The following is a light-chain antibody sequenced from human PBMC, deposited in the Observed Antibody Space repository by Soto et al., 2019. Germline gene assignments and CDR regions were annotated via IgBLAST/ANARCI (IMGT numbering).Light chain of an antibody. CDR1: QSVLYSSNNKNY. V-gene: IGKV4-1*01. CDR3: QQYESTPPT. Sequence: DIVMTQSPDSLAVSLGERATINCKSSQSVLYSSNNKNYLAWYQQRPGQPPKLLIYWASTRESGVPDRFSSNGSGTDFSPTITRLQAEDGAVFYCQQYESTPPTFGQGTKLEI. J-gene: IGKJ2*01. CDR2: WAS.